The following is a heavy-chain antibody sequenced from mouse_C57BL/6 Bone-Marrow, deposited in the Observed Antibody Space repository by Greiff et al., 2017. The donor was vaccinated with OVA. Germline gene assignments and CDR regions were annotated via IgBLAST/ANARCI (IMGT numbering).Heavy chain of an antibody. J-gene: IGHJ3*01. CDR1: GFTFSSYA. Sequence: EVKVVESGGGLVKPGGSLKLSCAASGFTFSSYAMSWVRQTPEKRLEWVATISDGGSYTYYPDNVKGRFTISRDNAKNNLYLQMSHLKSEDTAMYYCARERGGQLRLPPWFAYWGQGTLVTVSA. V-gene: IGHV5-4*01. D-gene: IGHD3-2*02. CDR3: ARERGGQLRLPPWFAY. CDR2: ISDGGSYT.